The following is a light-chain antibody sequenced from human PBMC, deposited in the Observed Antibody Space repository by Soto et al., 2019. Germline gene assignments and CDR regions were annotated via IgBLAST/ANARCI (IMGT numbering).Light chain of an antibody. Sequence: DIQITQSPSTLSASVGDRVTITCRASQSISSWLAWYQQKPGKAPKLLIYDASSLESGVPSRFSGGGSGTEFTLTISSLQPDDFATYYCQQYNRYSTFGQGTKVDIK. CDR2: DAS. CDR3: QQYNRYST. V-gene: IGKV1-5*01. J-gene: IGKJ1*01. CDR1: QSISSW.